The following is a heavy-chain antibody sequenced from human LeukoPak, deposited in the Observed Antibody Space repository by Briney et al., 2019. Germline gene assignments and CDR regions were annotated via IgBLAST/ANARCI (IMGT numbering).Heavy chain of an antibody. J-gene: IGHJ4*02. CDR3: ARAPLAAAGTFDY. CDR2: IIPIFGTA. Sequence: GASVKVSCKASGGTFSSYAISWVRQAPGQGLEWMGGIIPIFGTANYAQKFQGRVTITTDESTGTAYMELSSLRSEDTAVYYCARAPLAAAGTFDYWGQGTLVTVSS. CDR1: GGTFSSYA. D-gene: IGHD6-13*01. V-gene: IGHV1-69*05.